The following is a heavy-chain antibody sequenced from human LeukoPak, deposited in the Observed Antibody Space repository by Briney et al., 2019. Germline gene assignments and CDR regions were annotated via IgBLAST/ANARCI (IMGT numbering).Heavy chain of an antibody. Sequence: SETLSLTCTVSGYSISSGYYWGWLRQPPGKGLEWIGSIYHSGSTYYNPSLKSRVSISVDTSKNQFSLKLSSVTAADTAVYYCARQEWSGSDYFDYWGQGTQVADSS. V-gene: IGHV4-38-2*02. CDR2: IYHSGST. J-gene: IGHJ4*02. CDR3: ARQEWSGSDYFDY. D-gene: IGHD3-3*01. CDR1: GYSISSGYY.